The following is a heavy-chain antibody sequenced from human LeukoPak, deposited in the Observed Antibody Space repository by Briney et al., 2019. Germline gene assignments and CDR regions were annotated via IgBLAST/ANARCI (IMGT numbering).Heavy chain of an antibody. CDR1: GFTFDDYG. CDR2: INWNGGST. CDR3: AKARAGYTNPYYFDY. J-gene: IGHJ4*02. Sequence: SGGSLRLSCAASGFTFDDYGMSWVRQAPGKGLEWVSGINWNGGSTGYADSVKGRFTISRDNSKNTLYLHMNSLRAEDTAVYYCAKARAGYTNPYYFDYWGQGTLVTVSS. V-gene: IGHV3-20*04. D-gene: IGHD3-16*02.